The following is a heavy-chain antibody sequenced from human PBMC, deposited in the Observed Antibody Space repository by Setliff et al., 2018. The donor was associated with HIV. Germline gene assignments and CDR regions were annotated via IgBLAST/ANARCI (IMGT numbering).Heavy chain of an antibody. V-gene: IGHV1-69*10. CDR3: ARSSYDILTGYFKALEY. Sequence: SVKVSCKASGGSFSSYGISWVRQAPGQGLEWMGGIIPILGITNYAQKFQGRVTISADKSTSTVSMELSSLRSGDTAVYHCARSSYDILTGYFKALEYWGQGTLVTVSS. CDR2: IIPILGIT. J-gene: IGHJ4*02. CDR1: GGSFSSYG. D-gene: IGHD3-9*01.